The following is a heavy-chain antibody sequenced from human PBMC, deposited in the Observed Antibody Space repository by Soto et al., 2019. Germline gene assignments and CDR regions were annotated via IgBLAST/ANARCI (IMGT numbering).Heavy chain of an antibody. CDR3: ARGGRIVDTGIGYYYYHAMDV. J-gene: IGHJ6*02. CDR2: FNPTGDTA. D-gene: IGHD5-18*01. CDR1: GYTFTSYY. Sequence: ASVKVSCNASGYTFTSYYIHWVRQAPGQGLEWMGIFNPTGDTASYAQKLQGRVTMTRDTSTGTAYMELGSLRSEDTAVYYCARGGRIVDTGIGYYYYHAMDVWGQGTTVTVSS. V-gene: IGHV1-46*01.